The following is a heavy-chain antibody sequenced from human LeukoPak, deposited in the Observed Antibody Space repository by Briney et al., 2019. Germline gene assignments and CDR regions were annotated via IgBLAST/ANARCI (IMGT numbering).Heavy chain of an antibody. V-gene: IGHV3-64*01. D-gene: IGHD4-11*01. Sequence: QPGGSLRLSCAASGFTFSSYAMHWVRQAPGKGLEYVSAISSNGGSTYYANSVKGRFTISRDNSKNTLYLQMNSLRAEDTAVYYCARGWDDYSNYCSNWGQGTLVTVSS. CDR2: ISSNGGST. J-gene: IGHJ4*02. CDR3: ARGWDDYSNYCSN. CDR1: GFTFSSYA.